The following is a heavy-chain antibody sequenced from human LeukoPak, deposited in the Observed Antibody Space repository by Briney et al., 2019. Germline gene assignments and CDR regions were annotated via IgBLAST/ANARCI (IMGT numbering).Heavy chain of an antibody. V-gene: IGHV1-2*02. CDR3: ARGLLWFGELLNYYFDY. Sequence: ASVKVSCKASGYTFTGYYMHWVRQAPGQGLVWMGWINPNSGGTNYAQKFQGRVTMTRDTSISTAYMELSRLRSDDTAVYYCARGLLWFGELLNYYFDYWGQGTLVTVSS. CDR1: GYTFTGYY. CDR2: INPNSGGT. D-gene: IGHD3-10*01. J-gene: IGHJ4*02.